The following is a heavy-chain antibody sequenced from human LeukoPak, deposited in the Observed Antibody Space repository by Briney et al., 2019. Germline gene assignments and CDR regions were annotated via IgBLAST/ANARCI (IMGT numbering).Heavy chain of an antibody. J-gene: IGHJ3*02. D-gene: IGHD6-6*01. CDR1: GFTFNSYN. CDR3: ARAYSSSSGRDAFDS. V-gene: IGHV3-48*02. Sequence: GGSLRLSCAASGFTFNSYNMNWVRQAPGKGLEWVSYISSSSSTIYYADSVKGRFTISGDSAKTSLFLQMNSLRDEDTAVYYCARAYSSSSGRDAFDSWGLGTLVTVSS. CDR2: ISSSSSTI.